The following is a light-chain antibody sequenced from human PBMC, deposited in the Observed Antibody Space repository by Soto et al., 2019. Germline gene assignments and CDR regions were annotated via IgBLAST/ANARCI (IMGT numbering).Light chain of an antibody. Sequence: EIVLTQSPDTRSLSPGERATLSCRASQIVMSNYLAWYQQKPGQAPRLLIYGASTRATGVPDRVSGGGSGTDFTLTISRLEPEDFAVYYCQHYGTSPALTFGGGTKVDIK. CDR1: QIVMSNY. J-gene: IGKJ4*01. CDR2: GAS. CDR3: QHYGTSPALT. V-gene: IGKV3-20*01.